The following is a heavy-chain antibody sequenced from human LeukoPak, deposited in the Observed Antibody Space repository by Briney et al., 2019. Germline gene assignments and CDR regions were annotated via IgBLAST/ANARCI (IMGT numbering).Heavy chain of an antibody. J-gene: IGHJ4*02. V-gene: IGHV3-15*01. Sequence: KAGGSLRLSCAASGFTFSKAWMNWVRQAPGKGLGWVGRIKSKTDGATRAYAAPVKRRFTISRDDSKNTLYLQMNSLKTEDTAVYYCTYYYDSSRDRPYFDYWGQGTLVTVSS. CDR3: TYYYDSSRDRPYFDY. D-gene: IGHD3-22*01. CDR2: IKSKTDGATR. CDR1: GFTFSKAW.